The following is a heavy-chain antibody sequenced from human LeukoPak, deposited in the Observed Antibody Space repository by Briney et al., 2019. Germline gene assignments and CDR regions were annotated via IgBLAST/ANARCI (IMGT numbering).Heavy chain of an antibody. D-gene: IGHD3-10*01. J-gene: IGHJ5*02. CDR3: ARGGYYGSGNDFRFDP. Sequence: PETLSLTCTVSGGSISSYYWSWIRQPPGKGLDWIGSIYHSGNTYYNPSLKSRVTISVDTSKNQFSLKLTSVTAADTAVYFCARGGYYGSGNDFRFDPWGQGTLVTVSS. V-gene: IGHV4-59*01. CDR2: IYHSGNT. CDR1: GGSISSYY.